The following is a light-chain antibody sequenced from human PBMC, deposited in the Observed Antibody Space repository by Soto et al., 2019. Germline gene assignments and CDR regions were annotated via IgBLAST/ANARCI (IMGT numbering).Light chain of an antibody. J-gene: IGKJ1*01. CDR3: QQYGSSGT. Sequence: EIVITQSPATPSVSPVERAPPSCRASQSVSNNYLAWYQQKPGQAPRLLIYGASNRATGIPDRFSGSGSGTDFTLTISRLEPEDFAVYYCQQYGSSGTFGQGTKVDIK. CDR1: QSVSNNY. V-gene: IGKV3-20*01. CDR2: GAS.